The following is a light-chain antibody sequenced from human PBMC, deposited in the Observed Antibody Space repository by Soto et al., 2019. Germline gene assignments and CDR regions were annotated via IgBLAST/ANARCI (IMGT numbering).Light chain of an antibody. CDR1: QSLLQSNGYNY. V-gene: IGKV2-28*01. Sequence: DTALTESPLSLPVTPVQPASISCRSSQSLLQSNGYNYLDWYLQKPGQSPQLLIYLGSYRASGVPDRFSGSGSGTDFTLKISRVEAEDVGVYYCMQALQTRTFGQGTKVDI. CDR2: LGS. CDR3: MQALQTRT. J-gene: IGKJ1*01.